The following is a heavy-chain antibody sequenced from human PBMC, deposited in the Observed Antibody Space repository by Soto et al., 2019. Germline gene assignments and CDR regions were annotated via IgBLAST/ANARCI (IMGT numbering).Heavy chain of an antibody. CDR3: ARDRGEHLGYYYYYGLDV. CDR2: VSAYNGNT. D-gene: IGHD3-10*01. Sequence: GASVQVSCKASGYTFSSHGISWVRQAPGQGLEWMGWVSAYNGNTDYAQNLQGRVTMTTHTSTSTAYMELRSLRSDDTAMYYCARDRGEHLGYYYYYGLDVWGQGTTVTVSS. J-gene: IGHJ6*02. CDR1: GYTFSSHG. V-gene: IGHV1-18*04.